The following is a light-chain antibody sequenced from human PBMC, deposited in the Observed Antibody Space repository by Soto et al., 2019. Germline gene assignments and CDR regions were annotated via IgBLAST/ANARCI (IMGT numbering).Light chain of an antibody. V-gene: IGKV3-15*01. CDR1: QSVGSN. J-gene: IGKJ3*01. Sequence: ERVMTQSPATLSVSQGERATLSCRASQSVGSNLAWYQQKPGQAPRLLIFGASSRATGVPARFSGSGSGTEFTLTINSLQSEDFAVYFCQQYDNWPLTFGPGTKVDIK. CDR3: QQYDNWPLT. CDR2: GAS.